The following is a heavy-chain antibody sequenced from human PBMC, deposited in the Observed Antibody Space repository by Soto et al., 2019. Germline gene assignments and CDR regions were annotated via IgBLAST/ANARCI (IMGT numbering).Heavy chain of an antibody. J-gene: IGHJ5*02. Sequence: ASVKVSCKASGYTFTSYDINWVRQATGQGLEWMGWMNPNSGNTGYAQKFQGRVTMTRNTSISTAYMELSSLRSEDTAMYYCARAGRIAVAGEYNWFDPWGQGTLVTVSS. V-gene: IGHV1-8*01. CDR2: MNPNSGNT. CDR3: ARAGRIAVAGEYNWFDP. D-gene: IGHD6-19*01. CDR1: GYTFTSYD.